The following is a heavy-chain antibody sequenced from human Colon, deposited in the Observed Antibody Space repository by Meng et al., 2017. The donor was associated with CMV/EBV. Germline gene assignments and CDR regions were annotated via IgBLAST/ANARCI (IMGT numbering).Heavy chain of an antibody. J-gene: IGHJ6*02. CDR1: GVTASSSY. D-gene: IGHD3/OR15-3a*01. Sequence: LSLTCAVSGVTASSSYISWVRQAPGKGLEWVSLLYSGGSRYYADSVKGRFSISSDSSKNTLYLQMNGLRPEDTGVYYCASLPLIMIFGGKPRGTDVWGQGTTVTVSS. CDR3: ASLPLIMIFGGKPRGTDV. V-gene: IGHV3-66*02. CDR2: LYSGGSR.